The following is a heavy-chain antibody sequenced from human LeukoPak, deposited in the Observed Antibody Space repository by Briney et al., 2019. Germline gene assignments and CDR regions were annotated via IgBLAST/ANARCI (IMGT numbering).Heavy chain of an antibody. D-gene: IGHD4-17*01. J-gene: IGHJ4*02. V-gene: IGHV3-23*01. Sequence: PGGSLRLSCADSGFTFSNYAMSWVRQAPGKGLEWVSAISGSGGSTHFADSVKGRFTVSRDNSKNTLYLQMNSLRAEDTAVYYCATVWDDGDYANPYWGQGTLVAVSS. CDR2: ISGSGGST. CDR1: GFTFSNYA. CDR3: ATVWDDGDYANPY.